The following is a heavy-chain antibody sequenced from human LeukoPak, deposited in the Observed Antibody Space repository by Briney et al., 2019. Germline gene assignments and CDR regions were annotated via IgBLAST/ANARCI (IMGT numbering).Heavy chain of an antibody. CDR3: AKDRTGTTGADWFDP. CDR1: GFTFSSYG. D-gene: IGHD1-1*01. CDR2: ISASGGTT. V-gene: IGHV3-23*01. J-gene: IGHJ5*02. Sequence: PGGSLRLSCAASGFTFSSYGMSWVRQAPGKGLEWVSSISASGGTTYYADSMKGRFTISRDNSKNTLYLQMNGLKAEDTAIYYCAKDRTGTTGADWFDPWGQGTLVTVSS.